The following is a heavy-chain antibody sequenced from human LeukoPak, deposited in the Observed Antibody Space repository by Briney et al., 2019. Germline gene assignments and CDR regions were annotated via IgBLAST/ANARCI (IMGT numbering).Heavy chain of an antibody. J-gene: IGHJ4*02. CDR2: IKQDGSEK. D-gene: IGHD1-26*01. V-gene: IGHV3-7*01. Sequence: GGSLRLSCAASGFAFSSYWMSWVRQAPGKGLEWVANIKQDGSEKYYVDSVKGRFTISRDNAKNSLYLQMNSQRAEDTAVYYCARASGSYYFDYWGQGTLVTVSS. CDR3: ARASGSYYFDY. CDR1: GFAFSSYW.